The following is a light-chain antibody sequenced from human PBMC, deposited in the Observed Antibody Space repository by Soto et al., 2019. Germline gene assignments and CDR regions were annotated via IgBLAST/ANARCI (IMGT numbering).Light chain of an antibody. Sequence: EIVLTQSPATLSVSPGARAPLSCRASRSISSNLAWYQQNPGQAPRLLIYGASTRAIGIAARFSGRGSGTEFTLTISSLQSEDVAVYYCQHYNNWPPLTFGGGTKVDIK. J-gene: IGKJ4*01. CDR2: GAS. CDR3: QHYNNWPPLT. V-gene: IGKV3-15*01. CDR1: RSISSN.